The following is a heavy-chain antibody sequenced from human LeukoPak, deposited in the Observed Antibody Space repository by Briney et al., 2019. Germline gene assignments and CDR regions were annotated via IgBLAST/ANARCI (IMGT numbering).Heavy chain of an antibody. V-gene: IGHV3-74*01. J-gene: IGHJ3*01. D-gene: IGHD3/OR15-3a*01. CDR3: ARGGLDHAFDL. Sequence: SGGSLRLSCAASGFTLSTYWMYWVRQGPGKGLEYVSRISNDGSATTYEDSVKGRFSISRDNAKGTVYLQMNSLRPEDTAMFYCARGGLDHAFDLWGQGTMVSVSS. CDR1: GFTLSTYW. CDR2: ISNDGSAT.